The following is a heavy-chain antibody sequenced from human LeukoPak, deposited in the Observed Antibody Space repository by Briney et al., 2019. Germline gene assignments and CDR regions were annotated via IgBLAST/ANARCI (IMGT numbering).Heavy chain of an antibody. CDR1: GFTFSSYS. CDR2: ISSSSSYI. D-gene: IGHD4-23*01. V-gene: IGHV3-21*01. CDR3: ARGPTTVVTPLFDP. J-gene: IGHJ5*02. Sequence: GGSLRLSCAASGFTFSSYSMNWVRQAPGKGLEWVSSISSSSSYIYYADSVKGRFTISRDNAKKSLYLQMNSLRAEDTAVYYCARGPTTVVTPLFDPWGQGTLVTVSS.